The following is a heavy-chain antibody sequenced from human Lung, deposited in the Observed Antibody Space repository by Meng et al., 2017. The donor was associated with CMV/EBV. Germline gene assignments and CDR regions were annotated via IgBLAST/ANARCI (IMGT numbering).Heavy chain of an antibody. CDR2: IYSGGDT. CDR1: GFTVSSNY. D-gene: IGHD6-6*01. Sequence: GGSLRLXCAASGFTVSSNYMSWVRQAPGKGLEWVSVIYSGGDTYYADSVKGRFTVSRDNSKNTLYLQMNSLRTDDTAVYYCARDHGVGSSSTSNSVAYWXQGTXVTVSS. CDR3: ARDHGVGSSSTSNSVAY. J-gene: IGHJ4*02. V-gene: IGHV3-66*02.